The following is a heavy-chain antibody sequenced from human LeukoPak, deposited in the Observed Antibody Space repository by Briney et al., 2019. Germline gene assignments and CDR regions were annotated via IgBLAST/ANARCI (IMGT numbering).Heavy chain of an antibody. D-gene: IGHD3-22*01. Sequence: GGSLRLSCAAPGFTFSDLYMDWVRQAPGKGLEWVGRTRNKPNSYTTEYAASVKGRFTISRDDSKNSLYLQMNSLKTEDTAVYYCVRDYYESSGSTYYFDYWGQGTLVTVSS. CDR1: GFTFSDLY. CDR3: VRDYYESSGSTYYFDY. V-gene: IGHV3-72*01. J-gene: IGHJ4*02. CDR2: TRNKPNSYTT.